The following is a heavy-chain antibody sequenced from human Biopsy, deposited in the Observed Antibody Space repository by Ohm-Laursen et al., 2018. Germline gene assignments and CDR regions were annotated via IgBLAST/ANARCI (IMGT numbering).Heavy chain of an antibody. D-gene: IGHD3-10*01. V-gene: IGHV4-39*01. J-gene: IGHJ4*02. CDR2: IYYSWTT. CDR3: ARAYFYGLGTSNYFFDS. Sequence: SETLSLTCTVSGGSIRSPDHRWNWVRRGPGKGLEWIGNIYYSWTTFYTPSLSSRVTMDLDTSSNQFSLKLKSVTAADTAVYFCARAYFYGLGTSNYFFDSWGQGALVTVSS. CDR1: GGSIRSPDHR.